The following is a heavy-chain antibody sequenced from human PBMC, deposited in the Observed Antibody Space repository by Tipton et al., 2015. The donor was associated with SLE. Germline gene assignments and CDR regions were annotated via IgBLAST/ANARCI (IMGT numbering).Heavy chain of an antibody. D-gene: IGHD4-23*01. CDR3: ARGKRGVYGGKGYNWFDP. CDR1: GGSISSYY. Sequence: TLSLTCTGSGGSISSYYWSWIRQPPGKGLEWIGYIYYSGSTNYNPSLKSRVTISVDTSKNQFSLKLSSVTAADTAVYYCARGKRGVYGGKGYNWFDPWGQGTLVTVSS. V-gene: IGHV4-59*01. CDR2: IYYSGST. J-gene: IGHJ5*02.